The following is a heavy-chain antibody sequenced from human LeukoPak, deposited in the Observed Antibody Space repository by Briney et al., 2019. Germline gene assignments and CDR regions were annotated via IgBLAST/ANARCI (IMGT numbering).Heavy chain of an antibody. CDR2: IGGSAIST. V-gene: IGHV3-23*01. CDR1: GFTFSSYA. CDR3: TTVRVVVVRVTFGGLEPPRFWYFDL. J-gene: IGHJ2*01. Sequence: GGSLRLSCAASGFTFSSYAVSWVRQAPGKGLEWVSAIGGSAISTYYADSVKGRFTVSRDNSKNTLYLQMNSLRAEDTAVYYCTTVRVVVVRVTFGGLEPPRFWYFDLWGRGTLVTVSS. D-gene: IGHD2-2*01.